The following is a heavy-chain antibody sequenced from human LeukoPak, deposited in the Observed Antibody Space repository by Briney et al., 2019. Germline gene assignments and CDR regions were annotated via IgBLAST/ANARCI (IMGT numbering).Heavy chain of an antibody. Sequence: GSLRLSCAASGFTVSSNYMSWVRQAPGKGLEWVSVIYSGGSTYYADSVKGRFTISRDNSKNMLYLQMNSLRAEDTAVYYCARGVHSGSYGYWGQGTLVTVSS. CDR1: GFTVSSNY. D-gene: IGHD1-26*01. CDR2: IYSGGST. J-gene: IGHJ4*02. V-gene: IGHV3-53*01. CDR3: ARGVHSGSYGY.